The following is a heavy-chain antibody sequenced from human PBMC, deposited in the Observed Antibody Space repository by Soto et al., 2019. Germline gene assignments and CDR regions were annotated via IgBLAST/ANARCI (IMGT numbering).Heavy chain of an antibody. CDR3: AIGPRASSGGTGAY. CDR2: IDYDGTTT. J-gene: IGHJ1*01. CDR1: GFSFDSYW. V-gene: IGHV3-74*01. D-gene: IGHD2-2*01. Sequence: EVQLVESGGGLVQPGGSLRLSCAASGFSFDSYWMHWVRQAPGQGPVWVSRIDYDGTTTNYADSVKGRFTISRDNAKNTLYLQMNSLRPEDTAVYYCAIGPRASSGGTGAYWGQGTLVTVSS.